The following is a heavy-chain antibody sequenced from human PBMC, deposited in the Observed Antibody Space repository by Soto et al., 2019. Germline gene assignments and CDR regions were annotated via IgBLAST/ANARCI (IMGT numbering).Heavy chain of an antibody. CDR3: AHVYGGYDNLDY. Sequence: QITLKESGPTLVKPTQTLTLTCTFSGFSLSTSGVGVGWISQPPGKALEWLALFYWDDDKRYSPSLKSRLTITKDTSKNLVVLTMTNMDPWDTATYYCAHVYGGYDNLDYWGQGTLVTVSS. V-gene: IGHV2-5*02. CDR1: GFSLSTSGVG. CDR2: FYWDDDK. J-gene: IGHJ4*02. D-gene: IGHD5-12*01.